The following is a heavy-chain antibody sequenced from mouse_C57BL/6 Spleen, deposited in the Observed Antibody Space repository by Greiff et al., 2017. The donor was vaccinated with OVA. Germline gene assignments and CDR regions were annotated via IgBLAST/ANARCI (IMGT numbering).Heavy chain of an antibody. Sequence: EVQLVESGGGLVKPGGSLKLSCAASGFTFSDYGMHWVRQAPEKGLEWVAYISSGSSTIYYADTVKGRFTISRDNAKNTLFLQMTSLRSEETAMYYCARGSTVAFDYWGQGTTLTVSS. D-gene: IGHD1-1*01. V-gene: IGHV5-17*01. CDR3: ARGSTVAFDY. J-gene: IGHJ2*01. CDR2: ISSGSSTI. CDR1: GFTFSDYG.